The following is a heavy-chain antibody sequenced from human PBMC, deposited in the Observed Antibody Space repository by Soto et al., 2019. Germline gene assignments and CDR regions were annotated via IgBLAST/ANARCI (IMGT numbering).Heavy chain of an antibody. CDR3: ERAPIGSGWFVDY. J-gene: IGHJ4*02. CDR1: GFTFTTYA. CDR2: INSAGTT. D-gene: IGHD6-19*01. V-gene: IGHV3-23*01. Sequence: HPGGSLRLSCAASGFTFTTYAMTWVRQAPGKGLEWVSAINSAGTTYYADSVKGRFTISRDNAKNTLYLQMNSLRAEDTAVYYCERAPIGSGWFVDYWGQGTLVTVSS.